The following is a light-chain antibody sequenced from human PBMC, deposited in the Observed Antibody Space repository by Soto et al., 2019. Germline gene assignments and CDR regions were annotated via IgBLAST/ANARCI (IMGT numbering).Light chain of an antibody. CDR2: GAS. CDR1: QSVSSN. Sequence: EIVMTQSPATLSVSPGERVTLSCRASQSVSSNLAWYQQKPGQAPKVLIYGASARATGIPARFSGRGSGTEFTLTISSLQSEDFAVYYCQQYNNWPLTFGGGTKVEI. J-gene: IGKJ4*01. CDR3: QQYNNWPLT. V-gene: IGKV3-15*01.